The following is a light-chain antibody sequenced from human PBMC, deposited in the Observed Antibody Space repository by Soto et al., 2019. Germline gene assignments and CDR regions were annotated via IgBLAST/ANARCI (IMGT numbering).Light chain of an antibody. CDR1: SSNIGSNY. Sequence: QSVLTQPPSASGAPGQRVTISCSGSSSNIGSNYVYWYQQLPGTAPKPLIYRNNQRRSGVPDRFSGSKSGTSVSLAISGLRSEDEANYYCAAWDDSLSGVLFGGGTK. CDR2: RNN. V-gene: IGLV1-47*01. J-gene: IGLJ2*01. CDR3: AAWDDSLSGVL.